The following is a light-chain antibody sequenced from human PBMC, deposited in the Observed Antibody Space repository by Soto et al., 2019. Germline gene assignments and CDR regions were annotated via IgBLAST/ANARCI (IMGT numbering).Light chain of an antibody. V-gene: IGKV4-1*01. CDR2: WAS. CDR3: QQYYSTPVT. Sequence: DIVMTQSPDSLAVSLGERATINCKSSQRVLKSSNNKNYLAWYQQKPGQPPKLLIYWASTRESGVPDRFSGSGSGTDFTLTISSLQAEDVALYYCQQYYSTPVTFGQGTQVEIK. J-gene: IGKJ1*01. CDR1: QRVLKSSNNKNY.